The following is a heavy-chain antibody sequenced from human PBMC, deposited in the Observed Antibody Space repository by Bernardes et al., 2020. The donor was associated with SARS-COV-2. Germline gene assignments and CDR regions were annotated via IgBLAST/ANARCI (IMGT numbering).Heavy chain of an antibody. Sequence: SETLSLTCAVYGGSFSGYYWSWIRQPPGKGLEWIGEINHSGSTNYNPSLKSRVTISVDTSKNQFSLKLSSVTAEDTALYYCARRRPVVGASGWGGNFDYWGQGALVTVSS. D-gene: IGHD1-26*01. CDR1: GGSFSGYY. CDR2: INHSGST. J-gene: IGHJ4*02. V-gene: IGHV4-34*01. CDR3: ARRRPVVGASGWGGNFDY.